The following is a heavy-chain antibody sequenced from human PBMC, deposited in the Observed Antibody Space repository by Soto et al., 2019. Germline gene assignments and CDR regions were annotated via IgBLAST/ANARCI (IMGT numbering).Heavy chain of an antibody. CDR3: ARGTGIWNFWYYFDY. CDR1: GGSFSSGDYY. J-gene: IGHJ4*02. V-gene: IGHV4-31*03. CDR2: IYSSGST. Sequence: QVQMQESGPGQVKPSQTLSLTCTVSGGSFSSGDYYWSWIRQHPGKGLEWIGYIYSSGSTYYNPSLKSRVTMSVVTSKKQFSLELGSVTAADTAVYYCARGTGIWNFWYYFDYWGQGTLVTVSS. D-gene: IGHD1-7*01.